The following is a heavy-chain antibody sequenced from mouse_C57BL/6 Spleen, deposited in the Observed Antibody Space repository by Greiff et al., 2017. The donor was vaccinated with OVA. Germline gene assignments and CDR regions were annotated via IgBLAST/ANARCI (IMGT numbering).Heavy chain of an antibody. V-gene: IGHV1-64*01. CDR3: ARGGYSNPMDY. CDR2: IHPNSGGT. Sequence: VQLQQPGAELVKPGASVKLSCKASGYTFTSYWMHWVKQRPGQGLEWIGMIHPNSGGTNYNEKFKSKATLTVDKSSSTAYMQLSSLTSEDSAVYYWARGGYSNPMDYWGQGTSVTVSS. CDR1: GYTFTSYW. J-gene: IGHJ4*01. D-gene: IGHD2-5*01.